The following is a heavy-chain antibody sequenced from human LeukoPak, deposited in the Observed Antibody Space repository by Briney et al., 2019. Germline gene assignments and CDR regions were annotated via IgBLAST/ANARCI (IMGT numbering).Heavy chain of an antibody. CDR2: INAGNGDT. Sequence: GASVKVSCKASGYTFTSYAMHWVRQAPGQRLEWMGWINAGNGDTKYSQEFQGRVTITRDKSTSTAYMELSSLRSEDTAVYYCARDAGYFDFWSGYDYSHERFDYWGQGTLVTVSS. J-gene: IGHJ4*02. D-gene: IGHD3-3*01. V-gene: IGHV1-3*03. CDR1: GYTFTSYA. CDR3: ARDAGYFDFWSGYDYSHERFDY.